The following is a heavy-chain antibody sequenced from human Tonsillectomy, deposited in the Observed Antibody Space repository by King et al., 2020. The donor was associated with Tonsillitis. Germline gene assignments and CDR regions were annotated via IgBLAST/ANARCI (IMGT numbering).Heavy chain of an antibody. CDR3: AKDRAAYSSGWCADFDY. J-gene: IGHJ4*02. V-gene: IGHV3-23*04. Sequence: EVQLVESGGGLVQPGGSLRLSCAASGFTFNYYTMTWVRQAPGQGLDWVSGISGSGGSTYYADSVKGRVTISRDNSKNMMYLQMNSLRTEDTAVYYCAKDRAAYSSGWCADFDYWGQGTLVTVSS. D-gene: IGHD6-19*01. CDR2: ISGSGGST. CDR1: GFTFNYYT.